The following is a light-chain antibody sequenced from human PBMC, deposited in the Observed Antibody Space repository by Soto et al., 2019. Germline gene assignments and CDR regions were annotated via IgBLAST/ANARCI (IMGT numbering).Light chain of an antibody. Sequence: EFVLTQSPGTLSLSPGERATLSCRASQTVRNNYLAWYQQKPGQAPRLLIYDASSRATGIPDRFSGGGSGTDFTLTINNLQPDDLATYICQQYKSYSTFGRGTKVDIK. CDR3: QQYKSYST. CDR2: DAS. J-gene: IGKJ1*01. V-gene: IGKV3-20*01. CDR1: QTVRNNY.